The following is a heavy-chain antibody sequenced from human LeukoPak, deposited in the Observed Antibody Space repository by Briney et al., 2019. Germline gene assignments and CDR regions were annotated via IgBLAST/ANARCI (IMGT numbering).Heavy chain of an antibody. D-gene: IGHD3-10*01. J-gene: IGHJ5*02. CDR1: GGSFSGYY. CDR3: ARDKGQYGSGTRGFTWFDP. CDR2: INHSGST. Sequence: SETLSLTCAVYGGSFSGYYWSWIRQPPGKGLEWIGEINHSGSTNYNPSLKSRVIVSSDMSKNQFSLMLSSVTAADTAVYYCARDKGQYGSGTRGFTWFDPWGQGTLVTVSS. V-gene: IGHV4-34*01.